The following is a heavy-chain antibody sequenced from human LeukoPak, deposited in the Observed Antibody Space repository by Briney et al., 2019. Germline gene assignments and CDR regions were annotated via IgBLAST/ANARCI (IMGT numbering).Heavy chain of an antibody. CDR2: IYYSGST. V-gene: IGHV4-59*01. Sequence: PSETLSLTCTVSGGSISSYYWSWIRQPPGKGREWIGYIYYSGSTNYNPSLKSRVTISVDTSKNQFSLKLGSVTAAATAVYYCARVGDYNWNYFDYWGQGTLVTVSS. CDR3: ARVGDYNWNYFDY. J-gene: IGHJ4*02. CDR1: GGSISSYY. D-gene: IGHD1-20*01.